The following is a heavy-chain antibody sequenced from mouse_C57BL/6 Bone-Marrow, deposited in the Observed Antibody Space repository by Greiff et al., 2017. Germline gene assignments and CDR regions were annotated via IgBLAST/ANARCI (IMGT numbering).Heavy chain of an antibody. CDR1: GYTFTDYN. Sequence: EVQLQQSGPELVKPGASVKIPCKASGYTFTDYNMDWVKQSHGKSLEWIGDINPNNGGTIYNQKFKGKATLTVDKSSSTAYMELRRLTSEDTAVYYCARRRVVVLYAMDYWGQGTSVTVSS. V-gene: IGHV1-18*01. D-gene: IGHD1-1*01. CDR2: INPNNGGT. CDR3: ARRRVVVLYAMDY. J-gene: IGHJ4*01.